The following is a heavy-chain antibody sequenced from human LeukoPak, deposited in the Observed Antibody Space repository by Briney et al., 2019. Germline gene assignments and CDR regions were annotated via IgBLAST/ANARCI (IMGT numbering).Heavy chain of an antibody. J-gene: IGHJ4*02. V-gene: IGHV3-23*01. Sequence: PGGSLRLSCAASGFPFSTYAMSWVRQAPGRGLEWVSVISGSGGDTYYADSVKGRFTISGDNSKNTVYLQMNSLRAEDTALYYCAADSLYYFAYWGQGTLVTVSS. CDR1: GFPFSTYA. CDR3: AADSLYYFAY. CDR2: ISGSGGDT.